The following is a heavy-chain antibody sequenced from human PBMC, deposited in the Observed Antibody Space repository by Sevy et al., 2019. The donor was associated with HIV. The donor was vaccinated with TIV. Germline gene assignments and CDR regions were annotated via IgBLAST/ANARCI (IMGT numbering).Heavy chain of an antibody. Sequence: GGSLRLSCAASGFTIRTYNMNWVRQAPGKGLEWVSSISSSSTYIYYADSVKGRFTISRDNAKNSLYLQISSLRAEDTAVYYCAGDLVIPATTDYFYYGMDVWGQGTTVTVSS. J-gene: IGHJ6*02. CDR3: AGDLVIPATTDYFYYGMDV. V-gene: IGHV3-21*01. CDR1: GFTIRTYN. CDR2: ISSSSTYI. D-gene: IGHD2-15*01.